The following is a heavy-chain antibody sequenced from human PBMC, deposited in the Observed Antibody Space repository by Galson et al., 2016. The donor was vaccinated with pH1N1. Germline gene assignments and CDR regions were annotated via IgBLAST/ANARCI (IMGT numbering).Heavy chain of an antibody. D-gene: IGHD4-17*01. CDR2: ISGSGGRK. CDR1: GSNSDYN. V-gene: IGHV3-23*01. J-gene: IGHJ3*02. CDR3: AKGGYGDYGLDVFAI. Sequence: SLRLSCAASGSNSDYNMNWVRLAPGKGLEWVSSISGSGGRKHYADSVQGRFIISRDNSKNTLSLQMNSLRAGDTALYFCAKGGYGDYGLDVFAIWGQGTMVSVCS.